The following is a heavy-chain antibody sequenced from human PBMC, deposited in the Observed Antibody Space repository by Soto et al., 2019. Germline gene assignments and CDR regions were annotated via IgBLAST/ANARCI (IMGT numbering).Heavy chain of an antibody. V-gene: IGHV1-18*01. Sequence: ASVKVSCKASGYGFSFGLSWVRQAPGQGLEWMGWISASDGSSNSAQKFRPRIALTTDTSTNTAYMELLSLTSDDTAVYFCATYYFGSGSYYRFDTWGQGTLVTVSS. CDR1: GYGFSFG. J-gene: IGHJ4*02. D-gene: IGHD3-10*01. CDR2: ISASDGSS. CDR3: ATYYFGSGSYYRFDT.